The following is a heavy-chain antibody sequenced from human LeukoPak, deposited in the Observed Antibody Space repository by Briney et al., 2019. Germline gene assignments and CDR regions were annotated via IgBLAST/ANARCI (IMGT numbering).Heavy chain of an antibody. CDR1: GFTFSSYS. D-gene: IGHD6-13*01. CDR3: AREGELAAAGNDAFDI. J-gene: IGHJ3*02. Sequence: PGGSLRLSCAASGFTFSSYSMNWVRQAPGKGLEWVSSISSSSSYIYYADSVKGRFTISRDNAKNSLYLQMNSLRAEDTAVYYCAREGELAAAGNDAFDIWGQGTMATVSS. CDR2: ISSSSSYI. V-gene: IGHV3-21*01.